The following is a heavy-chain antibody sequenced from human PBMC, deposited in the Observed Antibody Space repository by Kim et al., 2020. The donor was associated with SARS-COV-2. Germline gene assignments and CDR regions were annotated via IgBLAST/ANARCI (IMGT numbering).Heavy chain of an antibody. Sequence: GGSLRLSCAASGFTFSNYGMHWVRQAPGKGLEWVAVIWYSGSNENYADSVKGRFTISRDNSKNTLYLQMNSLRAEDTAVYYCARISSTWGGMDVWGQGT. CDR3: ARISSTWGGMDV. V-gene: IGHV3-33*01. D-gene: IGHD7-27*01. CDR1: GFTFSNYG. J-gene: IGHJ6*02. CDR2: IWYSGSNE.